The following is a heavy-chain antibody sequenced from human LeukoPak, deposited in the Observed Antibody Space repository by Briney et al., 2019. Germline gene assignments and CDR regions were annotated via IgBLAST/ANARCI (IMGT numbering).Heavy chain of an antibody. CDR3: ARDSSPGYYAYVWGTYPRY. V-gene: IGHV3-7*05. CDR2: IKQDGGEK. D-gene: IGHD3-16*02. Sequence: PGGSLRLSCAASGFTFSNYWMSWVRQAPGKGLEWVANIKQDGGEKYYVDSVKGRFTISRDNAKNSLYLQMNSLRAEDTAVYYCARDSSPGYYAYVWGTYPRYWGQGTLVTVSS. CDR1: GFTFSNYW. J-gene: IGHJ4*02.